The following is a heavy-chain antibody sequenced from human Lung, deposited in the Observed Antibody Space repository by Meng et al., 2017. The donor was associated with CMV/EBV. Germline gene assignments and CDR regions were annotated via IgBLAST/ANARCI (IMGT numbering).Heavy chain of an antibody. J-gene: IGHJ6*02. Sequence: SXXVSXKASGGTFSNYAVSWVRQAPGQGLEWMGGIIPIFGIPNYARNFKGKITISTDGSTVYMEVNSLRSEDTATYYCAHSGSTTCYTCRMGVWGQGTTVTVSS. CDR2: IIPIFGIP. D-gene: IGHD2-15*01. V-gene: IGHV1-69*05. CDR1: GGTFSNYA. CDR3: AHSGSTTCYTCRMGV.